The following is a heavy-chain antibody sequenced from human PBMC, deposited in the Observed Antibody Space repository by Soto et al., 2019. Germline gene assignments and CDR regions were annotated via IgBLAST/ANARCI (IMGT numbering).Heavy chain of an antibody. V-gene: IGHV3-9*01. Sequence: EVQLVESGGGLVQPGRSLRLSCAASGFTFDDYAMHWVRQTPGKGLEWVSSISWNSGNTGYVDSVKGRFTISRDNAKNSLYLQMNSLRAEDTALYYCARGSGYSIYYYMDVWGKGTTVTV. CDR1: GFTFDDYA. CDR2: ISWNSGNT. D-gene: IGHD5-12*01. J-gene: IGHJ6*03. CDR3: ARGSGYSIYYYMDV.